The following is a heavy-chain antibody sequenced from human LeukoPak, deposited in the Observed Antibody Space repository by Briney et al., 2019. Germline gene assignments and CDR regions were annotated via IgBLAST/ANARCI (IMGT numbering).Heavy chain of an antibody. CDR1: GFTFDDYG. D-gene: IGHD3-9*01. CDR3: ARGLLRYFDWLPACFDY. J-gene: IGHJ4*02. Sequence: PGGSLRLSCAASGFTFDDYGMSWVRQAPGKGLEWVSGINWNGGSTGYADSMKGRFTISRDNAKNSLYLQMNSLRAEDTALYYCARGLLRYFDWLPACFDYWGQGTLVTVSS. CDR2: INWNGGST. V-gene: IGHV3-20*04.